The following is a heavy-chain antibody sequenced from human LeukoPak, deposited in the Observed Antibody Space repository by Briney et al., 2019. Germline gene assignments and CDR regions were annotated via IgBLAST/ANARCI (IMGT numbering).Heavy chain of an antibody. J-gene: IGHJ5*02. Sequence: PGGSVRLSCAASGFTFNIYGIHWVRQAPDKGLEWVAVIWNDGSIKYYADSVKGRFTISRDNSKNTLYLQMNSLRVEDTAVYYCAREEQQLVDGGIATWGQGSLVTVSS. D-gene: IGHD6-13*01. CDR2: IWNDGSIK. V-gene: IGHV3-33*01. CDR3: AREEQQLVDGGIAT. CDR1: GFTFNIYG.